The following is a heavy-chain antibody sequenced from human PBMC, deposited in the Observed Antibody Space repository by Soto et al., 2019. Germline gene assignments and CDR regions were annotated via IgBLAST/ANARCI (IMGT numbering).Heavy chain of an antibody. J-gene: IGHJ6*02. CDR3: AAELGFGKLSVV. Sequence: QVQVVQSGVEVRRPGSSVKVSCKASGDTFKNCVISWVRQAPGQGLEWMGGIIPLFGTTDCAQRFQGRLTITKEESTTTAYMELSRLRSEDTATYYCAAELGFGKLSVVWGQGTKVIVSS. CDR1: GDTFKNCV. D-gene: IGHD3-10*01. CDR2: IIPLFGTT. V-gene: IGHV1-69*01.